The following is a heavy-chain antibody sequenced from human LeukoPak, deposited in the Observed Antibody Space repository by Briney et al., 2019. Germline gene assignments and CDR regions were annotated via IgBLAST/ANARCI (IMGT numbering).Heavy chain of an antibody. J-gene: IGHJ6*03. V-gene: IGHV3-66*01. CDR1: GFTFSSYS. CDR2: IYSDSST. CDR3: ARNERYYYYYMDV. Sequence: GGSLRLSCAASGFTFSSYSMNWVRQAPGKGLEWVSVIYSDSSTYYADSVKGRFTISRDNSKNTLYLQMNSLRAEDTAVYYCARNERYYYYYMDVWGKGTTVTISS. D-gene: IGHD1-1*01.